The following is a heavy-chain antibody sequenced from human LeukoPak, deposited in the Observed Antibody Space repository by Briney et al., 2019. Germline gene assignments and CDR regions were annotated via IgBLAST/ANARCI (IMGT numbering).Heavy chain of an antibody. CDR3: ARVFIVVVPAAGSNWFDP. D-gene: IGHD2-2*01. J-gene: IGHJ5*02. CDR1: GGSMY. V-gene: IGHV4-59*12. CDR2: IYYNGST. Sequence: SETLSLTCTVSGGSMYWSWIRQPPGKGLEWIGYIYYNGSTNYNPSLKSRVTISVDTSENQFSLKLSSVTAADTAVYYCARVFIVVVPAAGSNWFDPWGQGTLVTVSS.